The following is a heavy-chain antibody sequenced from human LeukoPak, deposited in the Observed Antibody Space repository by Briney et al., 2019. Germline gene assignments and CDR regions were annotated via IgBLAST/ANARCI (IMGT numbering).Heavy chain of an antibody. J-gene: IGHJ6*03. CDR1: GGTFSSYA. V-gene: IGHV1-69*05. CDR3: ARSLFRFLEWSYRSYYYYYMDV. Sequence: ASVKVSCKASGGTFSSYAISWVRQAPGQGLEWMGGIIPIFGTVNYAQKFQGRVTITTDKSTSTAYMELSSLRSEDTAVYYCARSLFRFLEWSYRSYYYYYMDVWGKGTTVTVSS. CDR2: IIPIFGTV. D-gene: IGHD3-3*01.